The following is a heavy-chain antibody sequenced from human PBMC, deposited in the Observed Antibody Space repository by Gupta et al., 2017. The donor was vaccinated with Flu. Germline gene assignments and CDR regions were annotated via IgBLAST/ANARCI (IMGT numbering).Heavy chain of an antibody. Sequence: PGQGLEWMAGIIPIFGTTNYAQKFQGRVTLTADESTHTASMELSSLRSDDTAVYYCARGYDSSPSGYYGMDVWGQGTTVTVSS. D-gene: IGHD3-22*01. CDR3: ARGYDSSPSGYYGMDV. V-gene: IGHV1-69*01. CDR2: IIPIFGTT. J-gene: IGHJ6*02.